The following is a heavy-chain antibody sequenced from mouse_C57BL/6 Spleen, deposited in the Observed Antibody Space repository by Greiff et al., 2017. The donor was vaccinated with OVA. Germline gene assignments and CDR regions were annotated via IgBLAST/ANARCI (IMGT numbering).Heavy chain of an antibody. CDR2: IYPGDGDT. CDR3: AYGSFFDY. J-gene: IGHJ2*01. CDR1: GYAFSSSW. D-gene: IGHD1-1*01. Sequence: QVQLKESGPELVKPGASVKISCKASGYAFSSSWMNWVKQRPGKGLEWIGRIYPGDGDTNYNGKFKGKATLTADKSSSTAYMQLSSLTSEDSAVYFCAYGSFFDYWGQGTTLTVSS. V-gene: IGHV1-82*01.